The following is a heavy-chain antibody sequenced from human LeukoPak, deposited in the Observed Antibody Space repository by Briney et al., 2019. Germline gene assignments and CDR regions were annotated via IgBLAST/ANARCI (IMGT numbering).Heavy chain of an antibody. CDR2: ISAYNGNT. CDR1: GYTFTSYG. D-gene: IGHD1-26*01. J-gene: IGHJ4*02. V-gene: IGHV1-18*01. Sequence: GASVKVSCKASGYTFTSYGISWVRQAPGQGLEWMGWISAYNGNTNYARTLQGRVTMTTDTTTSTAYMELRSLRSDDTAVYYCASDMEVGFDYWGQGTLVTVSS. CDR3: ASDMEVGFDY.